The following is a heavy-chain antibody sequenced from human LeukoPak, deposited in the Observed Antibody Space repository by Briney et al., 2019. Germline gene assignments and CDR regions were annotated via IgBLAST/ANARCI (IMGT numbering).Heavy chain of an antibody. CDR3: ARLSPFGYYDSSGYPFDY. Sequence: PSETLSLTCTVSDDSIRTNTYYWGWIRQPPGTGLEWIGSIYDSGSTYYNLSLKSRVTISVDTSKKQFSLKLSSVTAADTAVYYCARLSPFGYYDSSGYPFDYWGPGTLVTVSS. CDR1: DDSIRTNTYY. CDR2: IYDSGST. D-gene: IGHD3-22*01. V-gene: IGHV4-39*01. J-gene: IGHJ4*02.